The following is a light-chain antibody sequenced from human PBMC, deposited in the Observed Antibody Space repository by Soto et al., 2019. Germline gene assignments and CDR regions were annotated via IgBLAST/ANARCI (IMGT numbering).Light chain of an antibody. V-gene: IGKV1-39*01. CDR2: AAS. CDR3: QQSYGTPT. CDR1: QSIRSY. Sequence: DIQMTQSPSSLSASVGDRVTISCRASQSIRSYLNWYQQKPGKAPNLLIYAASSLQSGVPSRFSGSGSGTDFTLTISSLQPEDSASYYCQQSYGTPTFGGGTKVEIK. J-gene: IGKJ4*01.